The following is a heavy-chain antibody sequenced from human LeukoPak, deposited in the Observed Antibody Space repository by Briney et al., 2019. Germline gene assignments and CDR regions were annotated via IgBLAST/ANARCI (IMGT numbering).Heavy chain of an antibody. V-gene: IGHV3-53*01. CDR2: IYSGGST. J-gene: IGHJ5*02. CDR1: GFTVSSNY. D-gene: IGHD2-2*01. CDR3: ARALLRYCSSTSCYWFDP. Sequence: GGSLRLSCAASGFTVSSNYMSWVRQAPGKGLEWVSVIYSGGSTYYADSVKGRFTISRDNSKNTLYLQMNSLRAEDTAVYYSARALLRYCSSTSCYWFDPWGQGTLVTVSS.